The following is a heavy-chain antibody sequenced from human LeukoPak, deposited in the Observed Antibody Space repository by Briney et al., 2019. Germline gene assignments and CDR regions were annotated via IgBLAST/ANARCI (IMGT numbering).Heavy chain of an antibody. CDR2: ISSDGSDK. V-gene: IGHV3-30-3*01. CDR3: ARDYPADY. J-gene: IGHJ4*02. CDR1: GFTFSSYP. Sequence: QSGGSLRLSCAASGFTFSSYPVHWVRQAPGKGLDWVALISSDGSDKKYADSVKGRFTISRDNSKNTLYLQMHSLRVEDTAVYYCARDYPADYWGQGTLVTVSS.